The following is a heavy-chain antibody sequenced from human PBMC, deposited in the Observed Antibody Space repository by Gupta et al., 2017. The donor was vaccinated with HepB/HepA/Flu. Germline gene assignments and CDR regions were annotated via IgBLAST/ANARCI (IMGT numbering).Heavy chain of an antibody. Sequence: EVQLLESGGGLVQPGGSLTLSCRTSGFSFRSYAMNWVRQAPGKGLEYVSAIGFNGAATYYADSVKGRFTISRDNSNNTLYLHMNSLRADDTAVYFCAKERYGSYYYYMDVWGKGTTVTVSS. CDR2: IGFNGAAT. V-gene: IGHV3-23*01. CDR1: GFSFRSYA. D-gene: IGHD1-1*01. CDR3: AKERYGSYYYYMDV. J-gene: IGHJ6*03.